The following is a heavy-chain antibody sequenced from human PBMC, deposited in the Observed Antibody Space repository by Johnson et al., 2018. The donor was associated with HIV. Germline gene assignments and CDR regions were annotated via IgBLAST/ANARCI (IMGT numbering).Heavy chain of an antibody. D-gene: IGHD2-15*01. J-gene: IGHJ3*02. CDR2: ISYDGSNK. CDR3: ATELKDPI. V-gene: IGHV3-30-3*01. Sequence: QVQLVESGGGLVQPGGSLRLSCAASGFAVSSNYMSWVRQAPGKGLEWVAVISYDGSNKYYADSVKGRFTISRDNSKNTLYLQMNSLRAEDTAVYYCATELKDPIWGQGTMVTVSS. CDR1: GFAVSSNY.